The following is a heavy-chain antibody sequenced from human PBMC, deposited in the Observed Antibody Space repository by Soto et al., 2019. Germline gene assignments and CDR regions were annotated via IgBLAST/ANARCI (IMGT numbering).Heavy chain of an antibody. CDR1: GGSISSGGYY. Sequence: SETLSLTCTVSGGSISSGGYYWSWIRQHPWKGLEWIGYIYYSGSTYYNPSLKSRVTISVDTSKNQFSLKLSSVTAADTAVYYCARDKGGGSGPREEYHWFDPWGQGTLVTVSS. CDR3: ARDKGGGSGPREEYHWFDP. J-gene: IGHJ5*02. D-gene: IGHD2-15*01. CDR2: IYYSGST. V-gene: IGHV4-31*03.